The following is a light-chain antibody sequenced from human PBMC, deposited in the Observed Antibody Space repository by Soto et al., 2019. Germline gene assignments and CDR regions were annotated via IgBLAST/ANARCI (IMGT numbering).Light chain of an antibody. V-gene: IGKV1-27*01. Sequence: DIQMTQSPSSLSASVGDRVTITSRASQDISNYLAWYQQKPGKVPNLLIYAASTLQSGVPSRFTGSASGMDFTLTINSLQPEDVATYYCQKCNSAPWTFGQGTKVEIK. CDR3: QKCNSAPWT. J-gene: IGKJ1*01. CDR1: QDISNY. CDR2: AAS.